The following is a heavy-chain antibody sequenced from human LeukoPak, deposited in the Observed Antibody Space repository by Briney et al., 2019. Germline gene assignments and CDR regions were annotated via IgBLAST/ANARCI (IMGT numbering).Heavy chain of an antibody. D-gene: IGHD6-13*01. CDR3: ARDRHSSSWSPDNWFDP. CDR1: GGSISSSSYY. CDR2: IYYSGST. V-gene: IGHV4-39*07. Sequence: SETLSLTCTVSGGSISSSSYYWGWIRQPPGKGLKWIGSIYYSGSTYYNPSLKSRVTISVDTSKNQFSLKLSSVTAADTAVYYCARDRHSSSWSPDNWFDPWGQGTLVTVSS. J-gene: IGHJ5*02.